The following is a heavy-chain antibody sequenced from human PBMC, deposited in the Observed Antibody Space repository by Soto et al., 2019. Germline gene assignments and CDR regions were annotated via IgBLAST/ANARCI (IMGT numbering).Heavy chain of an antibody. CDR1: GYTFTNYG. CDR2: ITTDKGKT. CDR3: ARDKITGLFDY. J-gene: IGHJ4*02. D-gene: IGHD2-8*02. V-gene: IGHV1-18*01. Sequence: ASVKVSCKTSGYTFTNYGISWVRQAPGQGLEWMGWITTDKGKTTYAQKFQGRVTMTTDTSTSTAYMELRSLRSDDTAMYYCARDKITGLFDYWGQGALVTVSS.